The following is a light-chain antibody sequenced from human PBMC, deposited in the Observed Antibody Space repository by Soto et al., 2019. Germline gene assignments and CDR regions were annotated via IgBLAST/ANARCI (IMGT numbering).Light chain of an antibody. CDR2: AAS. J-gene: IGKJ2*01. CDR3: QLYNDWPPYT. CDR1: QSVSSN. V-gene: IGKV3-15*01. Sequence: EVVMTQSPATLSVSPGERATISCRASQSVSSNLAWYQQKPGQAPRLLIYAASTRATGVPARFSGSGSGTEFTLTISSLQSEDFAVYYCQLYNDWPPYTFGQGTKLEIK.